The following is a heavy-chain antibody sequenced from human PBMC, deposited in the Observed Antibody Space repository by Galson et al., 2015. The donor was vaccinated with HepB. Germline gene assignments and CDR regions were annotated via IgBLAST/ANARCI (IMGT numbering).Heavy chain of an antibody. CDR2: ISSSSSTI. V-gene: IGHV3-48*01. CDR3: ARDKRYYYDSSGYFRPYYYYYGMDV. Sequence: SLRLSCAASGFTFSSYSMNWVRQAPGKGLEWVSYISSSSSTIYYADSVKGRFTISRDNAKNSLYLQMNSLRAEDTAVYYCARDKRYYYDSSGYFRPYYYYYGMDVWGQGTTVTVSS. J-gene: IGHJ6*02. D-gene: IGHD3-22*01. CDR1: GFTFSSYS.